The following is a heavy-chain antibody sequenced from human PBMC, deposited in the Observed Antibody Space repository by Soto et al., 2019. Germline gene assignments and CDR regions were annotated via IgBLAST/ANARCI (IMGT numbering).Heavy chain of an antibody. J-gene: IGHJ4*02. CDR2: IYYSGST. D-gene: IGHD3-22*01. Sequence: SETLSLTCTVSGGYISSGGYYWSWIRQHPGKGLEWIGYIYYSGSTYYNPSLKSRVTISVDTSKNQFSLKLSSVTAADTAVYYCARDNSSGYYYLDYWGQGTLVTVSS. CDR3: ARDNSSGYYYLDY. V-gene: IGHV4-31*03. CDR1: GGYISSGGYY.